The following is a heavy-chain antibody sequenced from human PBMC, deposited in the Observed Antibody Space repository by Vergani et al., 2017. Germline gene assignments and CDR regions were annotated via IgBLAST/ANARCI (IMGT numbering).Heavy chain of an antibody. CDR2: ISSDGKST. CDR1: GFTFSTFN. CDR3: SKDEQYTVPWERGYLHVLDG. Sequence: LESGGGLVQPGGSIRLSCFGSGFTFSTFNMHWVRQIPGKGLEYISGISSDGKSTNYAKSVKGRFIVTRDNSKNSLHLQMGNLRVEDTVIYYCSKDEQYTVPWERGYLHVLDGWGQGTTVSVSS. D-gene: IGHD1-26*01. J-gene: IGHJ6*01. V-gene: IGHV3-64*01.